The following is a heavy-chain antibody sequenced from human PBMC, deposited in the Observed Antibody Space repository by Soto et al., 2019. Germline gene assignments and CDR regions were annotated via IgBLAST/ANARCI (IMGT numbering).Heavy chain of an antibody. CDR3: ARVRPRYGMDV. D-gene: IGHD1-1*01. V-gene: IGHV4-34*01. Sequence: QVQLQQWGAGLLKPSETLSLTCAVYGGSFSGYYWSWIRQPPGKGLEWVGEIDHSGSTNYNPSLESRVTISVDTSKNQFSLKLNSVTAADTAVYYCARVRPRYGMDVWGLGTTVTVSS. J-gene: IGHJ6*02. CDR2: IDHSGST. CDR1: GGSFSGYY.